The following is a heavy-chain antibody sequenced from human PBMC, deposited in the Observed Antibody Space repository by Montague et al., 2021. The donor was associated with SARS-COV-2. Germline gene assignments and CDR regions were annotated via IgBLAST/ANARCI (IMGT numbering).Heavy chain of an antibody. CDR1: GGSISSYY. V-gene: IGHV4-59*01. D-gene: IGHD1-7*01. CDR2: IYYSGSN. J-gene: IGHJ5*02. CDR3: ARAAGYNWNYGYNWFDP. Sequence: SETLSLNCTVSGGSISSYYWSWIRQPPGKGLEWIGYIYYSGSNNYNPSXXSRVTISVDTSKNQFSLKLSSVTAADTAVYYCARAAGYNWNYGYNWFDPWGQGTLVTVSS.